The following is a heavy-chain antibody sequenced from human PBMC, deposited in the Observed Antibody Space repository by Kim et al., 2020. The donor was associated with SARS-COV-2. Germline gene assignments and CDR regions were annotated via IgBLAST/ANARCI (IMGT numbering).Heavy chain of an antibody. Sequence: PSLKGRFTISVDTSKYRVSLKLSSVTAADTAVYYCARVLMIVVPEVAFDIWGQGTMVTVSS. V-gene: IGHV4-59*01. J-gene: IGHJ3*02. D-gene: IGHD3-22*01. CDR3: ARVLMIVVPEVAFDI.